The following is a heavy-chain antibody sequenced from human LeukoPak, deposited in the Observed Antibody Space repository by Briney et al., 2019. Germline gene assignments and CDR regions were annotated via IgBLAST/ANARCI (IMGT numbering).Heavy chain of an antibody. D-gene: IGHD6-19*01. CDR3: ARYSSGWYDYYGMDV. CDR2: INPNSGGT. V-gene: IGHV1-2*04. J-gene: IGHJ6*02. CDR1: GYTLTELS. Sequence: ASVKVSCKVSGYTLTELSMHWVRQAPGQGLEWMGWINPNSGGTNYAQKFQGWVTMTRDTSISTAYMELSRLRSDDTAVYYCARYSSGWYDYYGMDVWGQGTTVTVSS.